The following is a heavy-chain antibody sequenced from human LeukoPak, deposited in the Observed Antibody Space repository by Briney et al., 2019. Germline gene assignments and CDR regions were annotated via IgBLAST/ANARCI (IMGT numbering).Heavy chain of an antibody. Sequence: ASVKVSCKASGYTFTSYAMHWVRQAPGQRLEWMGWINAGNGNTKYSQKFQGRVTITRDTSASTAYMELGSLRSEDTAVYYCARGDPGSYSAFDIWGQGTMVTVSS. CDR2: INAGNGNT. CDR3: ARGDPGSYSAFDI. J-gene: IGHJ3*02. D-gene: IGHD1-26*01. V-gene: IGHV1-3*01. CDR1: GYTFTSYA.